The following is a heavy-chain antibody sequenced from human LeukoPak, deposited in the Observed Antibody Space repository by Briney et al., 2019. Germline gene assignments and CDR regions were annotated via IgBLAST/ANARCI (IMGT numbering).Heavy chain of an antibody. D-gene: IGHD1-26*01. CDR3: ARAHYSGSCFDY. J-gene: IGHJ4*02. CDR2: INPNSGGT. V-gene: IGHV1-2*02. Sequence: ASVKVSCKASGYTFTGYYMHWVRQAPGQGLEWMGWINPNSGGTNYAQKFQGRVTMTRDTSISTAYMELSRLRSDDTAVYYCARAHYSGSCFDYWGQGTLVTVSS. CDR1: GYTFTGYY.